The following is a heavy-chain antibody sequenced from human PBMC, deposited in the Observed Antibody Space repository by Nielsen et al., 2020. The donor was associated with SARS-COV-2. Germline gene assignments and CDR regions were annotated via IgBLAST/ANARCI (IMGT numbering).Heavy chain of an antibody. J-gene: IGHJ3*02. CDR3: ARRGYGGPRAFDI. Sequence: SETLSLTCTVSGGSISSSSYYWGWIRQPPGKGLEWIGSIYYSGSTYYNPSLKSRVTISVDTSKNQFSLKLSSVTAADTAMYYCARRGYGGPRAFDIWGQGTMVPSPQ. D-gene: IGHD4-23*01. CDR1: GGSISSSSYY. V-gene: IGHV4-39*01. CDR2: IYYSGST.